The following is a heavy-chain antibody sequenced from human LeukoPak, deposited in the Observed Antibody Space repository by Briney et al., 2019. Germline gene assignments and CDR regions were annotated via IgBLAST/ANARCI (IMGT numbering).Heavy chain of an antibody. CDR2: IRYDGSDK. D-gene: IGHD4-11*01. Sequence: GGSLRLSCAASGVSFSNYGMHWVRQAPGKGLEWVAFIRYDGSDKYHADSVKGRFTISRDNSMNTLYLQMNSLRAEDTAVYYCAKSESPTTVTTFAYWGQGTLVTVSS. CDR1: GVSFSNYG. V-gene: IGHV3-30*02. CDR3: AKSESPTTVTTFAY. J-gene: IGHJ4*02.